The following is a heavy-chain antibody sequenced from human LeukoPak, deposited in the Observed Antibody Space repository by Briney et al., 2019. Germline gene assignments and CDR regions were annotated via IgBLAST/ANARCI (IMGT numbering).Heavy chain of an antibody. V-gene: IGHV3-30*18. J-gene: IGHJ4*02. CDR2: ISYDGSNK. D-gene: IGHD1-26*01. CDR3: ANSDPSGY. CDR1: GFTFSSYG. Sequence: GGSLRLSCAASGFTFSSYGMHWVRQAPGKGLEWVAVISYDGSNKYYADSVKGRFTISTDNSKNTLYLPMNSLRAEDTDVYYCANSDPSGYWGQGTLVTVSS.